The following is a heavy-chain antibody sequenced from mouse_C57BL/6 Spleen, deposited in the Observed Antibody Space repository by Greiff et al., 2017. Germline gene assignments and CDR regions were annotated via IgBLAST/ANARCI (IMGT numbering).Heavy chain of an antibody. D-gene: IGHD3-3*01. Sequence: QVQLQQSGAELVRPGASVTLSCKASGYTFTDYEMHWVKQTPVHGLEWIGAIDPETGGTAYNQKFKGKAILTADNSSSTAYMELRSLTSEDSAVYYGTRGGWDYWGQGTTLTVSS. J-gene: IGHJ2*01. CDR1: GYTFTDYE. CDR2: IDPETGGT. CDR3: TRGGWDY. V-gene: IGHV1-15*01.